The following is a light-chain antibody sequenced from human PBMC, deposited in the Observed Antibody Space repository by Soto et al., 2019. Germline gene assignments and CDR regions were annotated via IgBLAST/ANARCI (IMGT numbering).Light chain of an antibody. Sequence: EIVLTQSPGTLSLSQGERATLSCRASQSVSNNYLAWYQQKPGQAPRLRIYGASNRATGIPDRFSGSGSGTDFTLTISRLEPEDFAVYYCQQYGSSGTFGQGTKVDIK. J-gene: IGKJ1*01. CDR3: QQYGSSGT. CDR1: QSVSNNY. V-gene: IGKV3-20*01. CDR2: GAS.